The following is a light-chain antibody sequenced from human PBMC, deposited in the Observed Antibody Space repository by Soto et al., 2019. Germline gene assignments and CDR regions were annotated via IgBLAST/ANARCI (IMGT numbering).Light chain of an antibody. CDR1: QSVSSN. Sequence: ILMTQSPATLSVSPGERATLSCRASQSVSSNLAWYQQKPGQGPRLLIYGASTRATGIPARFSGSGSGTEFTLTISSLQSEDFAVYFYQQYYDWPRTFGQGTKVEI. V-gene: IGKV3-15*01. CDR2: GAS. J-gene: IGKJ1*01. CDR3: QQYYDWPRT.